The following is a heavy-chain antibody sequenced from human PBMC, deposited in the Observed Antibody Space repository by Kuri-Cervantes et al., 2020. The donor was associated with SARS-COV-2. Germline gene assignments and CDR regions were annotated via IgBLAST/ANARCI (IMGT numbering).Heavy chain of an antibody. CDR2: SDHSGGT. Sequence: GSLTLSCTVVDGSFRGYYWIWIRQPPGKRLEWLGASDHSGGTSYSPSLKSRVTMSLDTGKNQFSLRLNSVTAADTAVYYCATLGLKETTHIFPDYWGQGTLVTVSS. D-gene: IGHD3-9*01. CDR1: DGSFRGYY. CDR3: ATLGLKETTHIFPDY. V-gene: IGHV4-34*01. J-gene: IGHJ4*02.